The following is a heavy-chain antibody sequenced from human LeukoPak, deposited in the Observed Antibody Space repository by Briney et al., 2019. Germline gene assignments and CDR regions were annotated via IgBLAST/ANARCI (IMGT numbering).Heavy chain of an antibody. V-gene: IGHV5-51*01. J-gene: IGHJ4*02. D-gene: IGHD6-19*01. CDR2: IYPGDSDT. CDR3: ATIPGPYSSGWFDYDY. Sequence: KHGESLKISCKGSGYNFANYWIGWVRQMPGKGLEWMGIIYPGDSDTRYSPSFQGQVTISADKSISTAYLQWSSLKASDTAMYYCATIPGPYSSGWFDYDYWGQGTLVTVSS. CDR1: GYNFANYW.